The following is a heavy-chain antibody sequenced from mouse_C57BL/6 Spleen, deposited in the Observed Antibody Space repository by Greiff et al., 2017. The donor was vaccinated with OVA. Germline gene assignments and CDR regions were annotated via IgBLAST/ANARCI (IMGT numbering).Heavy chain of an antibody. J-gene: IGHJ3*01. D-gene: IGHD2-2*01. CDR1: GYTFTSYD. Sequence: QVQLQQSGPELVKPGASVKLSCKASGYTFTSYDINWVKQRPGQGLEWIGWIYPRDGSTKYNEKLKGKAKLTVDTSYSTAYMELHSLTSEDSSVYFYAGREVYGYDAPFAYWGQVPLVTVAA. CDR2: IYPRDGST. V-gene: IGHV1-85*01. CDR3: AGREVYGYDAPFAY.